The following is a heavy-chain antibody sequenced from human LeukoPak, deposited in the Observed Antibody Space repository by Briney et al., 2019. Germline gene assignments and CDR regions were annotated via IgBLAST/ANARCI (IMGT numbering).Heavy chain of an antibody. Sequence: GGSLRLSCAVSGFTISSYWMNWVRQAPGKGLQWVANIKPDGSTTHYVESLKGRFTISRDNSKNTLYLQMNSLRAEDTAVYYCAKVAGFGEPFYDAFDIWGQGTMVTVSS. D-gene: IGHD3-10*01. CDR1: GFTISSYW. CDR3: AKVAGFGEPFYDAFDI. V-gene: IGHV3-7*01. J-gene: IGHJ3*02. CDR2: IKPDGSTT.